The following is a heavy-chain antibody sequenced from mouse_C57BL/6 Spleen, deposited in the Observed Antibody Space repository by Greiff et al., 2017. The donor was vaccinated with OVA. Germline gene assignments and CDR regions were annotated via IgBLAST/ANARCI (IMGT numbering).Heavy chain of an antibody. D-gene: IGHD6-1*01. J-gene: IGHJ2*01. V-gene: IGHV1-61*01. CDR2: IYPSDSET. CDR3: ARERQFLDY. Sequence: QVQLQQPGAELVRPGSSVKLSCKASGYTFTSYWMDWVKQRPGQGLEWIGNIYPSDSETHYNQKFKDKATLTVDKSSSTAYMQLSSLTSEDSAVYYCARERQFLDYWGQGTTLTVSS. CDR1: GYTFTSYW.